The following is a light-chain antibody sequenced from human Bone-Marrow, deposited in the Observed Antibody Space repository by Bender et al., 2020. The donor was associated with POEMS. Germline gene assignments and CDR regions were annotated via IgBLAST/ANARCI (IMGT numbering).Light chain of an antibody. V-gene: IGLV2-23*02. CDR3: CSYAGSATWV. J-gene: IGLJ3*02. CDR1: SSDVGAYDY. Sequence: QSALTQPASVSGSPGQSITISCTGTSSDVGAYDYVAWYQQQPGKAPKVMIYEVNKRPSGVSSRFSASKSGNTASLAISGLQSEDEADYYCCSYAGSATWVFGGGTKVTVL. CDR2: EVN.